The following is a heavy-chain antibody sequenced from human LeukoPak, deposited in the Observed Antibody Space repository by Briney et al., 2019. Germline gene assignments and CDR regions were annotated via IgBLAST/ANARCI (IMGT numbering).Heavy chain of an antibody. V-gene: IGHV1-46*01. D-gene: IGHD1-7*01. J-gene: IGHJ4*02. CDR2: IKPSDGFT. CDR1: GYTFTSYY. Sequence: ASVKVTCKASGYTFTSYYVHWVRQAPGQGLEWMGVIKPSDGFTSYAQKFQGRLTVTRDMSTSTVYMELNSLRSEDTAVYFCGREIEGTTDYWGQGTLVTVSS. CDR3: GREIEGTTDY.